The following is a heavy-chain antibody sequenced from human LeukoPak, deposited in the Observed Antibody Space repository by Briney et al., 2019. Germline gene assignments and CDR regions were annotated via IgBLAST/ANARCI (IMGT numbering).Heavy chain of an antibody. CDR1: GGFNTHYY. CDR2: IYYSGST. Sequence: SETLSLTCSVSGGFNTHYYWSWIRQPPGKGLEWIGYIYYSGSTNYNPSLKSRVTISVDTSKNQFSLKLSSVTAADTAVYYCARLNGPYENSYYDSSGLDYWGQGTLVTVSS. CDR3: ARLNGPYENSYYDSSGLDY. J-gene: IGHJ4*02. D-gene: IGHD3-22*01. V-gene: IGHV4-59*01.